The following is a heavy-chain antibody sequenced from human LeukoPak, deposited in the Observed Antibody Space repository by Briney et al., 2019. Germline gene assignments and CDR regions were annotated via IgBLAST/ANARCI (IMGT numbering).Heavy chain of an antibody. D-gene: IGHD6-13*01. CDR2: INHSGST. Sequence: AGGSLRLSCAASGFTFSSYSMTWVRQPPGKGLEWIGEINHSGSTNYNPSLKSRVTISVDTSKNQFSLKLSSVTAADTAVYYCARGAAGPFDYWGQGTLVTVSS. J-gene: IGHJ4*02. CDR1: GFTFSSYS. CDR3: ARGAAGPFDY. V-gene: IGHV4-34*01.